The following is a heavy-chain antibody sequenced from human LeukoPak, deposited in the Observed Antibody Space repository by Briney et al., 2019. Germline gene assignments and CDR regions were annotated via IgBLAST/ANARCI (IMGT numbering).Heavy chain of an antibody. V-gene: IGHV4-59*01. CDR2: IYYSGST. J-gene: IGHJ6*03. CDR1: GVSTSSYS. CDR3: ARGDYYYSYYMDV. Sequence: PSETLSLTCTVSGVSTSSYSWTWIRQPPGKGLEWIGYIYYSGSTNYNPSLKSRVTISVDTSKKQFSLKLSSVTAADTAMYYCARGDYYYSYYMDVWGKGTTVTVSS.